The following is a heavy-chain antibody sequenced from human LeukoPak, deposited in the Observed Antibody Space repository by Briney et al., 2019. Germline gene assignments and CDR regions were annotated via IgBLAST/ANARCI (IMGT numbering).Heavy chain of an antibody. Sequence: EASVKVSCKASGYTFTSYAMHWVRQAPGQGLEWMGWITPSGGTNYPQKFQGRVAITRDTSITTAYMDLSRLTSDDTAVSYCARDRYGDGFAHFDYWGQGALVTVSS. D-gene: IGHD5-24*01. CDR3: ARDRYGDGFAHFDY. CDR1: GYTFTSYA. J-gene: IGHJ4*02. V-gene: IGHV1-2*02. CDR2: ITPSGGT.